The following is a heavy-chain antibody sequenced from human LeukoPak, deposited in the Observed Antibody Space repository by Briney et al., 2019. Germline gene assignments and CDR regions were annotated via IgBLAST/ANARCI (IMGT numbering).Heavy chain of an antibody. D-gene: IGHD1-7*01. J-gene: IGHJ4*02. CDR3: AREAGGTDFDY. CDR2: INEDGSRA. Sequence: PGGSLRLSCAASGFTFSGHWMHWVRQAPGKGQMWVARINEDGSRAYYADSGKGRFIISRDNGLNTLYLQLNSLRAETTAVYHCAREAGGTDFDYWGQGTLVTVSS. V-gene: IGHV3-74*01. CDR1: GFTFSGHW.